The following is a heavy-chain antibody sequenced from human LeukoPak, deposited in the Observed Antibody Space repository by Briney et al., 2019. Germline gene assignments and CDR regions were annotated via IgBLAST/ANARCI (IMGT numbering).Heavy chain of an antibody. V-gene: IGHV4-61*02. CDR2: IYTSGST. CDR1: GGSISNSDYY. Sequence: SETLSLTCTVSGGSISNSDYYWTWIRQPAGKGLEWIGRIYTSGSTNYNPSLKSRVTISVDTSKNQFSLKLSYVTAADTAVYYCARKIPSPGAFDIWGQATMVTVSS. CDR3: ARKIPSPGAFDI. D-gene: IGHD2-2*01. J-gene: IGHJ3*02.